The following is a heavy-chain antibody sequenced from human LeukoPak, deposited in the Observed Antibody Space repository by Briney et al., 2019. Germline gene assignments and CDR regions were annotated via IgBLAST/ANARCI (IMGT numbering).Heavy chain of an antibody. Sequence: GGSLRLSCAVSGFTFSGFWMSWSRQAPGKGLEWVASINSDGSEGYYADVVKGRFTISRDNAKNSLYLLTNSLRAEDTAVYYCARSSYSSSSSVWGQGTMVTVSS. V-gene: IGHV3-7*03. J-gene: IGHJ3*01. CDR2: INSDGSEG. D-gene: IGHD6-6*01. CDR1: GFTFSGFW. CDR3: ARSSYSSSSSV.